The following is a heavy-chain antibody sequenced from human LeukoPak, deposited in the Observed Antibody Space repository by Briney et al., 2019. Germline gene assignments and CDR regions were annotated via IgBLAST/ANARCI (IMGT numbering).Heavy chain of an antibody. Sequence: GGSLRLSCAASGFTFSSYGMHWVRQAPGKGLEWVSAISGSGGSTYYADSVKGRFTISRDNSKNTLYLQMNSLRAEDTAVYYCAKLHDSSGYYYFGLWGQGTLVTVSS. J-gene: IGHJ4*02. CDR2: ISGSGGST. D-gene: IGHD3-22*01. V-gene: IGHV3-23*01. CDR3: AKLHDSSGYYYFGL. CDR1: GFTFSSYG.